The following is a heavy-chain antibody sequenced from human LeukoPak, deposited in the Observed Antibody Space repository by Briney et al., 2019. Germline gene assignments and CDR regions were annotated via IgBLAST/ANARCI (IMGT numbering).Heavy chain of an antibody. CDR2: ISAYNGNT. J-gene: IGHJ6*02. Sequence: ASVKVSCKASGYTFTSYGISWVRQAPGQGLEWMGWISAYNGNTNYAQKLQGRVTTTTDTSTSTAYMELRSLRSDDTAVYYCARDHPPLRFLEWSPYGMDVWGQGTTVTVSS. CDR3: ARDHPPLRFLEWSPYGMDV. D-gene: IGHD3-3*01. V-gene: IGHV1-18*01. CDR1: GYTFTSYG.